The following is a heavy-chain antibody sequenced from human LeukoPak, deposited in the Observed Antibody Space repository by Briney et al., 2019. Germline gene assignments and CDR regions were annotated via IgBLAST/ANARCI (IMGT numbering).Heavy chain of an antibody. CDR2: ISSSSSSYI. V-gene: IGHV3-21*01. CDR1: GFTFSSYS. CDR3: ARVYSSSRGWFDP. D-gene: IGHD6-13*01. Sequence: PGGSLRLSCAASGFTFSSYSMNWVRQAPGKGLEWVSSISSSSSSYIYYADSVKGRFTISRDNAKNSLYLQMNSLRAEDTAVYYCARVYSSSRGWFDPWGQGTLVTVSS. J-gene: IGHJ5*02.